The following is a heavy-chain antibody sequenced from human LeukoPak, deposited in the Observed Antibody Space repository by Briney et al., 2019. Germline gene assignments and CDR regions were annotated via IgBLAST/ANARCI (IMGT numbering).Heavy chain of an antibody. J-gene: IGHJ4*02. CDR3: TRDFCTDY. CDR1: GFIFSNYW. Sequence: PGGSLRLSCVASGFIFSNYWMSWIRQAPGRGLEWVANIKLDGTQKNYIQSVRGRFTISRDNARNFLYLQLSSLRAEDTAVYYCTRDFCTDYWGQGTLVTVSS. V-gene: IGHV3-7*01. CDR2: IKLDGTQK. D-gene: IGHD2-8*01.